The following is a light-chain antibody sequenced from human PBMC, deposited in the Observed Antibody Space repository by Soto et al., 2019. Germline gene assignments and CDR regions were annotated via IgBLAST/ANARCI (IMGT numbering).Light chain of an antibody. V-gene: IGLV2-14*01. CDR1: SSDIGGYDY. CDR3: TSYASGSSHVV. CDR2: DVN. J-gene: IGLJ2*01. Sequence: QSALTQPASVSGSPGQSITLSCTGTSSDIGGYDYVSWYQRHPGKAPKLIIYDVNNRPSGVSNRFSGSKSGNTASLTISGLKAEDDADYYCTSYASGSSHVVFGGGTQLTVL.